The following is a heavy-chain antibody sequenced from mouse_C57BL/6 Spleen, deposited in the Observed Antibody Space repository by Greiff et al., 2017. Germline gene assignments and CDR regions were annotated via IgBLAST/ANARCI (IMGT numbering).Heavy chain of an antibody. V-gene: IGHV5-16*01. CDR3: ARIYYDDDGYFDY. CDR1: GFTFSDYY. Sequence: DVHLVESEGGLVQPGSSMTLSCTASGFTFSDYYMAWVRQVPEKGLEWVANINYDGSSTYYLASLKSRFIISRDNAKNILYLQMSSLKSEDTATYYCARIYYDDDGYFDYWGQGTTLTVSS. CDR2: INYDGSST. D-gene: IGHD2-4*01. J-gene: IGHJ2*01.